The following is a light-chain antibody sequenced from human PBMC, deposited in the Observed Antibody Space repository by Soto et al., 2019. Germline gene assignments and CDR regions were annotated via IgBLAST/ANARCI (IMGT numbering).Light chain of an antibody. CDR3: QQYNSWPPIT. CDR1: ESVRSK. CDR2: GSS. V-gene: IGKV3-15*01. J-gene: IGKJ5*01. Sequence: EIVMTQSPATLSVSPGEGVTLSRRASESVRSKVAWYQQKPGQAPRLLIYGSSTRATGIPDRFRGSGSGTEYTLTISSLQSEDFAVYYCQQYNSWPPITFGQGTRLEI.